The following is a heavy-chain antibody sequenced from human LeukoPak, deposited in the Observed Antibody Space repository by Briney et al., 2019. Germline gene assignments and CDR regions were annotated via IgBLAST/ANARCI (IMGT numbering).Heavy chain of an antibody. V-gene: IGHV1-46*01. CDR3: AGDLSKTYDFWSGYFDY. Sequence: GXXLEXXXIINPSGGSTSYAQKFQGRVTMTRDMSTSTVYMELSSLRSEDTAVYYCAGDLSKTYDFWSGYFDYWGQGTLVTVSS. J-gene: IGHJ4*02. CDR2: INPSGGST. D-gene: IGHD3-3*01.